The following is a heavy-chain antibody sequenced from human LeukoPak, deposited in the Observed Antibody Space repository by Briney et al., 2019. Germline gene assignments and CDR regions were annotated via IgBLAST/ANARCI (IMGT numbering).Heavy chain of an antibody. CDR2: INPNSGGT. D-gene: IGHD5-18*01. CDR3: ARDGDSYGYYYYGMDV. CDR1: EYTFSDYY. Sequence: ASVKVFCKASEYTFSDYYMHWVRQAPGQGLEWMGWINPNSGGTNYAQNFQGRVTMTRDTSISTAYMELSRLRSDDTAVYYCARDGDSYGYYYYGMDVWGQGTTVTVSS. J-gene: IGHJ6*02. V-gene: IGHV1-2*02.